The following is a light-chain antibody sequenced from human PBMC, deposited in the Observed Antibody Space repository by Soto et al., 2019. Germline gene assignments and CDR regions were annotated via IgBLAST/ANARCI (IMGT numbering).Light chain of an antibody. Sequence: QSALTQPASVSGSPGQSTTISCTGTSSDIGGYNYVSWYQQLPGEAPKLIIYDVSDRPSGVSTRFSGSKSGNTASLTISGLQAEDEGDYYCSSSTSRHTYVFGTGTKLTVL. V-gene: IGLV2-14*01. CDR2: DVS. CDR1: SSDIGGYNY. J-gene: IGLJ1*01. CDR3: SSSTSRHTYV.